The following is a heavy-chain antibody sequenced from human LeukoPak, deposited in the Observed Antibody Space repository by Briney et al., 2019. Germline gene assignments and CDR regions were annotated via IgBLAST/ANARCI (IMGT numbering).Heavy chain of an antibody. CDR2: ISGSGGST. CDR1: GFTFSSYA. Sequence: GGSLRLSCAASGFTFSSYAMSWVRQAPGKGLEWVTVISGSGGSTYYADSVKGRFTISGDNSKNTLYLQMNSLRAEDTAVYYCAKDRYSGYDAFDYWGQGTLVTVSS. J-gene: IGHJ4*02. D-gene: IGHD5-12*01. CDR3: AKDRYSGYDAFDY. V-gene: IGHV3-23*01.